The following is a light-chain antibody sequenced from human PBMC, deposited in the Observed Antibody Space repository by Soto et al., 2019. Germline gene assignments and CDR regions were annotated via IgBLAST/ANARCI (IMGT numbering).Light chain of an antibody. CDR1: QRITSNF. V-gene: IGKV3-20*01. Sequence: EIVLTQSPVTLSLSPGERATLSCRASQRITSNFLAWFQQKAGLAPRLLIYGASTRASGVPDRFSGGGSGTDFVLTISRLEPEDFAVYYCQQYNIWPLTFGGGTKVEIK. J-gene: IGKJ4*01. CDR2: GAS. CDR3: QQYNIWPLT.